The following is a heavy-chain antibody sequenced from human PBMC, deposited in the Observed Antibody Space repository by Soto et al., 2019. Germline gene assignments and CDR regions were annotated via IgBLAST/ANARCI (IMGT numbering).Heavy chain of an antibody. CDR3: IKVLTRGVGVPRFYFDS. CDR2: INADGGST. Sequence: GGSLRLSCAASGFTFSNDWMHWVRQAPGKGLEWVSRINADGGSTRYADSVRGRFTISRDNAKNTLFLQLNSLRVEDTAIYYCIKVLTRGVGVPRFYFDSWGQGTLVTVSS. D-gene: IGHD3-9*01. V-gene: IGHV3-74*01. J-gene: IGHJ4*02. CDR1: GFTFSNDW.